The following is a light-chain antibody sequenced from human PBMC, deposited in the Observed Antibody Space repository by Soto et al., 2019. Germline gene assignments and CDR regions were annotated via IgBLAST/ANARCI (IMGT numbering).Light chain of an antibody. Sequence: DIQMTQSPSSLSASVGDRVTITCRASQSIRDHVGWYQQKPGKAPKSLIYVASRLQSGVPSRFSGSGSGTEFTLTISSLQPEDFATYYCVQHNSDPWKVGQGTKVE. J-gene: IGKJ1*01. CDR3: VQHNSDPWK. CDR2: VAS. CDR1: QSIRDH. V-gene: IGKV1-17*01.